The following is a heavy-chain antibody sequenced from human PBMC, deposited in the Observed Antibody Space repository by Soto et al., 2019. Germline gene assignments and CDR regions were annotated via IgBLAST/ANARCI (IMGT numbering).Heavy chain of an antibody. J-gene: IGHJ4*02. V-gene: IGHV1-24*01. Sequence: ASVKVSCKVSGYTLTELSMHWVRQAPGKGLEWMGGFDPEDGETIYAQKFQGRVTMTEDTSTDTAYMELSSLRSEDTAVYYCTTGQRPLRFLEWLSRYSSDFWGQGTLVTVSS. CDR2: FDPEDGET. CDR1: GYTLTELS. CDR3: TTGQRPLRFLEWLSRYSSDF. D-gene: IGHD3-3*01.